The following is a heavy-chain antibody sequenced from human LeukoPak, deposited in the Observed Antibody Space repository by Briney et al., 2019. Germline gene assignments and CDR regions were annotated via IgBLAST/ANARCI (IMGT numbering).Heavy chain of an antibody. CDR3: AAGRLSYYGMDV. Sequence: SQTLSLTCVISGDSVSSNRAAWNWVRQSPSRGLEWLGRTFYRSKWCYDYAESVKSRITISPDTSKNQFSLQLNSVTPEDTAVYFCAAGRLSYYGMDVWGQGTTVIVSS. V-gene: IGHV6-1*01. CDR1: GDSVSSNRAA. J-gene: IGHJ6*02. D-gene: IGHD6-19*01. CDR2: TFYRSKWCY.